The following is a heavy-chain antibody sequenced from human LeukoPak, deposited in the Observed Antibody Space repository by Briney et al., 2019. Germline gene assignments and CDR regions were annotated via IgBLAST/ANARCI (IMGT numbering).Heavy chain of an antibody. J-gene: IGHJ5*02. CDR1: GYTFTVYY. CDR3: ASGVVPAAIGWNWFDP. CDR2: INPNSGGT. V-gene: IGHV1-2*02. D-gene: IGHD2-2*01. Sequence: ASVKVSCKASGYTFTVYYMHWVRQAPGQGLEWMGWINPNSGGTNYAQKFQGRVTMTRDTSISTAYMELSRLRSDDTAVYYCASGVVPAAIGWNWFDPWGQGTLVTVSS.